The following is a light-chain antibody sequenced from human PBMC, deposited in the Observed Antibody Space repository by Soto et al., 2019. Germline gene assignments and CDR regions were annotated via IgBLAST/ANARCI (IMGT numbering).Light chain of an antibody. CDR2: WTS. V-gene: IGKV4-1*01. J-gene: IGKJ1*01. CDR1: QSVLYNVNNKTH. Sequence: DIVMTQSPDSLAVSLGERATINCKSSQSVLYNVNNKTHIGWYQQKPGQPPKLLIYWTSTREFGVPDRCSAIGSWTDFTRTISSLQAEDVAIDYYQEYYSNPWTFGQGTKVEIK. CDR3: QEYYSNPWT.